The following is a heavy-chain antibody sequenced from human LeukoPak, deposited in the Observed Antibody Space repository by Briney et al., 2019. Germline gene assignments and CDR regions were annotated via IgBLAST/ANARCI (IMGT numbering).Heavy chain of an antibody. CDR3: ARAPPLLWFGELSYADYYMDV. Sequence: GGSLRLSCAASGFTFSSYWMHWVRQAPGKGLVWVSRINSDGSSTSYADSVKGRFTISRDNAKNTLYLQMNSLRAEDTAVYYCARAPPLLWFGELSYADYYMDVWGKGTTVTISS. V-gene: IGHV3-74*01. CDR1: GFTFSSYW. J-gene: IGHJ6*03. D-gene: IGHD3-10*01. CDR2: INSDGSST.